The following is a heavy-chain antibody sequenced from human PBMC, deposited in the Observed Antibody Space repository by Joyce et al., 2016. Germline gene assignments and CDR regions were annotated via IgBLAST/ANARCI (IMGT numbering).Heavy chain of an antibody. CDR3: ARVSPLYGGRAKGYFDY. CDR2: IDANSGNA. V-gene: IGHV1-3*01. D-gene: IGHD4-23*01. CDR1: GYTFSSYT. Sequence: QVRLVQSGAEVKEPGASVRVSCRAYGYTFSSYTIHWVRQAPGQGLEWMGLIDANSGNAKYSEKFKGRLTLTGDTSASAAYIQLSSLTSEDTALYYCARVSPLYGGRAKGYFDYWGQGTLVSVSS. J-gene: IGHJ4*02.